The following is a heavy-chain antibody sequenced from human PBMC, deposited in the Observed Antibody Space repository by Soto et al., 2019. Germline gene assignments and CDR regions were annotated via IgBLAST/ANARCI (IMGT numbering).Heavy chain of an antibody. CDR3: ARDYGGNTACDY. CDR1: GFTFSSYA. Sequence: LRLSCAASGFTFSSYAMHWVRQAPGKGLEWVAVISYDGSNKYYADSVKGRFTISRDNSKNTLYLQMNSLRAEDTAVYYCARDYGGNTACDYWGQGTLVT. J-gene: IGHJ4*02. V-gene: IGHV3-30-3*01. CDR2: ISYDGSNK. D-gene: IGHD4-17*01.